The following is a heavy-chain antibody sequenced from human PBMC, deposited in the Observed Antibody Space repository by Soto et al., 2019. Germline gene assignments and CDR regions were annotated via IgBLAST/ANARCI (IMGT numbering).Heavy chain of an antibody. J-gene: IGHJ6*02. Sequence: SETLSLTCAVYGGSFSGYYWSWIRQPPGKGLEWIGEINHSGSTNYNPSLKSRVTISVDTSKNQFSLKLSSVTAADTAVYYCAYGYCSSTSCPNYYYGMDVWGQGTTVTVSS. D-gene: IGHD2-2*01. CDR1: GGSFSGYY. V-gene: IGHV4-34*01. CDR3: AYGYCSSTSCPNYYYGMDV. CDR2: INHSGST.